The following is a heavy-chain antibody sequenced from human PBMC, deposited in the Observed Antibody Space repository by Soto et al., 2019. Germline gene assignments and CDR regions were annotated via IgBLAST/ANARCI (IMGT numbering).Heavy chain of an antibody. CDR1: GGTFSTYT. D-gene: IGHD1-26*01. Sequence: SVKVSCKASGGTFSTYTINWVRQAPGRGLEWVGQVVPMYDSVNYAENFQGRVTITADKSTKTAYMGLTSLRSEDTALYFCASWRSYSGSYCFDYWGQGTLVTVSS. CDR2: VVPMYDSV. J-gene: IGHJ4*02. V-gene: IGHV1-69*06. CDR3: ASWRSYSGSYCFDY.